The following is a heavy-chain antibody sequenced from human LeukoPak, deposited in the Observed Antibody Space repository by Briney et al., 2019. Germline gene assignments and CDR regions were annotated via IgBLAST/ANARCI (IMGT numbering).Heavy chain of an antibody. CDR1: GGSISSYY. V-gene: IGHV4-59*12. CDR3: ASERRYSSGRWDYYFDY. J-gene: IGHJ4*02. CDR2: IYYSGST. Sequence: SETLSLTCTVSGGSISSYYWSWIRQPPGKGLEWIGYIYYSGSTNYNPSLKSRVTISVDTPKNQFSLKLSSVTAADTAVYYCASERRYSSGRWDYYFDYWGQGTLVTVSS. D-gene: IGHD6-19*01.